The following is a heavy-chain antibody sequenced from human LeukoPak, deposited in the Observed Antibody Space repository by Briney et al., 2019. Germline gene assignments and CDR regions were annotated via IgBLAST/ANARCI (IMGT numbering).Heavy chain of an antibody. CDR2: IKQDGGEK. V-gene: IGHV3-7*01. Sequence: GGSLRLSCAAAGFAVSNYWMSWVRQAPGKGLEWVANIKQDGGEKYYVDSVKGRFTISRDNADNSLYLQMNSLKVDDTAVYYCARYGNGEWLAHYAFDMWGQGTMVTVSS. D-gene: IGHD6-19*01. J-gene: IGHJ3*02. CDR3: ARYGNGEWLAHYAFDM. CDR1: GFAVSNYW.